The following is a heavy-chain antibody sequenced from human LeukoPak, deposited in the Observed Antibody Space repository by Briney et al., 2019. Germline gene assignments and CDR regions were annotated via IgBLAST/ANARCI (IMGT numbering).Heavy chain of an antibody. CDR1: GFTFDDHG. V-gene: IGHV3-20*01. Sequence: GGSLRLSCAASGFTFDDHGMSWVRQVPGKGLEWVSGIKWDGGSTGYADSVKGRFTISRDNAKNSLYLQMNSLRVEDTAVYHCARGAGSSWYFYFDYWGQGTLVTVSS. CDR2: IKWDGGST. J-gene: IGHJ4*02. CDR3: ARGAGSSWYFYFDY. D-gene: IGHD6-13*01.